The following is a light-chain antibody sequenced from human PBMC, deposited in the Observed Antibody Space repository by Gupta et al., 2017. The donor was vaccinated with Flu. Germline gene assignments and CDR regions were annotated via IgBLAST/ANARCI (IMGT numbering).Light chain of an antibody. CDR3: QQYNSTPWT. J-gene: IGKJ1*01. Sequence: DIVMTQSPASLAVSLGERATINCKSSQSILYSSDNKNYLAWYQQKAGQPTKVLIYWASYREPGVPDRCSGSGSATDFALTSSSLQAEDVAFYYCQQYNSTPWTFGQGTKVEIK. CDR2: WAS. V-gene: IGKV4-1*01. CDR1: QSILYSSDNKNY.